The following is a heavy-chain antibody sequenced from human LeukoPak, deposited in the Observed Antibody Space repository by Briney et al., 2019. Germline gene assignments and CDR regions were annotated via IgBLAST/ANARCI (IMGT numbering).Heavy chain of an antibody. J-gene: IGHJ4*02. CDR1: VGSISSSSYY. D-gene: IGHD6-19*01. CDR3: ARGMYRSGWYDFDY. Sequence: SETLSLTCTVSVGSISSSSYYGGWIRQPPGKGLEWVGSILYSGITYYNPSLKSRVTISVDTYKNQLSLKLNSVTAADTAMYYCARGMYRSGWYDFDYWGQGTLVTVSS. V-gene: IGHV4-39*01. CDR2: ILYSGIT.